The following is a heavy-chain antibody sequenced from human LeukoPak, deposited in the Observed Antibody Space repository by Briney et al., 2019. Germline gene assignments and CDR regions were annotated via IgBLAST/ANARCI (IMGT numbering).Heavy chain of an antibody. CDR2: IHNTGST. CDR1: GGSISNSF. V-gene: IGHV4-59*08. J-gene: IGHJ4*02. CDR3: ARQGYSAYEILDY. Sequence: SETLSLTCTVSGGSISNSFWSWIRQPPGKGLEWVGFIHNTGSTNYSPSLKSRVTISVDTSKNQFSLKLSSVTAADTAVYYCARQGYSAYEILDYWGQGTLVTVSS. D-gene: IGHD5-12*01.